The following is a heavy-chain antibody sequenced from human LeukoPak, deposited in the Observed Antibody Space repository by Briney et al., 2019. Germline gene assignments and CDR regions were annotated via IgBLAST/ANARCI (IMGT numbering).Heavy chain of an antibody. Sequence: GGSLRLSCAASGFTFSSYAMHWVRQAPGKGLEWVAVISYDGSNKYYADSVKGRFTISRDNSKNTLYLQMNSLRAEDTAVYYCAKDREDYGDKMDAFDIWGQGTMVTVSS. D-gene: IGHD4-17*01. V-gene: IGHV3-30-3*01. CDR1: GFTFSSYA. CDR3: AKDREDYGDKMDAFDI. J-gene: IGHJ3*02. CDR2: ISYDGSNK.